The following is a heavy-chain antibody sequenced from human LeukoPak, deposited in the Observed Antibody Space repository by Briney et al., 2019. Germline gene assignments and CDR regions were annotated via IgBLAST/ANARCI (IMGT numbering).Heavy chain of an antibody. Sequence: GASVKVSCRASGYILSAYYMHWVRQAPGQGPEWMGWINPNSGGTNYAQKFQGRVTMTRDTSISTAYMEMTRLRSDDTAVYYCAREGQLVGPTPKVHYYGMDFWGQGTTVTVSS. J-gene: IGHJ6*02. CDR1: GYILSAYY. D-gene: IGHD1-26*01. CDR2: INPNSGGT. V-gene: IGHV1-2*02. CDR3: AREGQLVGPTPKVHYYGMDF.